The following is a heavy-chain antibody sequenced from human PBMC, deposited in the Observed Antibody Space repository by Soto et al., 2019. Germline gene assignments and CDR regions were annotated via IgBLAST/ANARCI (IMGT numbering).Heavy chain of an antibody. Sequence: QVQLVQSGAEVKKPGSSVKVSCKASGGTFSNYAITWVRQAPGQGLEWVARIIPIFGTTNDAQKFQGRVTITADESTTTAYMELSGLRSDDTAVYSCAKDGGADCYFGNGLDPWGQGPLVTVS. CDR1: GGTFSNYA. CDR2: IIPIFGTT. V-gene: IGHV1-69*15. CDR3: AKDGGADCYFGNGLDP. D-gene: IGHD2-21*01. J-gene: IGHJ5*02.